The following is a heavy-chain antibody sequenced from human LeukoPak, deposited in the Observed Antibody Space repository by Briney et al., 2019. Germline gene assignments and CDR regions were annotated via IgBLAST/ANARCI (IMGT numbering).Heavy chain of an antibody. J-gene: IGHJ6*03. CDR2: INPNSGGT. D-gene: IGHD3-10*01. Sequence: GASVKVSCKASGYPFTGYYMHWVRQAPGQGLEWMGWINPNSGGTNYAQKFQGRVTMTRDTSISTAYMELSRLRSDDTAVYYCARRSRPKNGSGSYYTGYYYYYMDVWGKGTTVTISS. CDR3: ARRSRPKNGSGSYYTGYYYYYMDV. CDR1: GYPFTGYY. V-gene: IGHV1-2*02.